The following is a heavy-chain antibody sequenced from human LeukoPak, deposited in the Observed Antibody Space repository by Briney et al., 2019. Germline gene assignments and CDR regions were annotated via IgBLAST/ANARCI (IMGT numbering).Heavy chain of an antibody. CDR2: IYTSGST. Sequence: SVTLSLTCTVSGGSISSYYWSWIRQPAGKGLEWIGRIYTSGSTNYNPSLKSRVTMSVDTSKNQFSLKLSSVTAADTAVYYCAKSPYYYGSEIYGMDVWGQGTTVTVSS. J-gene: IGHJ6*02. D-gene: IGHD3-10*01. V-gene: IGHV4-4*07. CDR3: AKSPYYYGSEIYGMDV. CDR1: GGSISSYY.